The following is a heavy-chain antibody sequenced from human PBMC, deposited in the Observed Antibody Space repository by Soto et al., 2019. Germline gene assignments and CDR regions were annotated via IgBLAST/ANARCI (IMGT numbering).Heavy chain of an antibody. CDR2: IYWDDDK. CDR3: AHRISYQQLDTIIFDY. CDR1: GFSLSTSGVG. J-gene: IGHJ4*02. Sequence: GSGPTLVNPTQTLTLTCTFSGFSLSTSGVGVGWIRQPPGKALEWLALIYWDDDKRYSPCLKSRLTITKDTSKNQVVLTMTNMDPVDTATYYCAHRISYQQLDTIIFDYWGQGTLVTVSS. D-gene: IGHD6-13*01. V-gene: IGHV2-5*02.